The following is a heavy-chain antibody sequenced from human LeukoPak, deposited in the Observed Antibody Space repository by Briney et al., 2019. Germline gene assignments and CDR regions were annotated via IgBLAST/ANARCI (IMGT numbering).Heavy chain of an antibody. CDR3: ADYSSRGYYMDV. J-gene: IGHJ6*03. V-gene: IGHV3-30-3*01. CDR2: ISYDGSNK. CDR1: GFTFSSYA. D-gene: IGHD6-13*01. Sequence: PGRSLRLSCAASGFTFSSYAMHWVRQAPGKGLEWVAVISYDGSNKYYADSVKGRFTISRDNSKNTLYLQMNSLRAEDTAVYYCADYSSRGYYMDVWGKGTTVTVSS.